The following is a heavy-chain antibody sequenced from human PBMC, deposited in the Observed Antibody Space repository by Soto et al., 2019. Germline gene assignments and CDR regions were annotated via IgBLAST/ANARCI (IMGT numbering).Heavy chain of an antibody. D-gene: IGHD3-10*01. CDR1: GYTFTSYG. CDR2: INVYNGNT. J-gene: IGHJ4*02. V-gene: IGHV1-18*01. CDR3: ARDTSRGEYDY. Sequence: QVQLVQSGAEVKKPGASVKVSCKASGYTFTSYGISWVRQAPGQGLEWMGWINVYNGNTNYAQKLQGIVTMTTDTSTSTAYLDLRSLRSDATAVYFCARDTSRGEYDYWGQGNLVTVSS.